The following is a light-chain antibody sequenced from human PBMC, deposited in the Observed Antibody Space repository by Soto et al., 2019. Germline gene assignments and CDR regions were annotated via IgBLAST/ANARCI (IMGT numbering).Light chain of an antibody. Sequence: QSALTQPASVSGSPGQSITISCTGTSSDVGGYNYVSWYQQHPGKAPKLMIYDVSNRPSGVSNRFSGSKSGNTASLTISGLXXEDEADYYCSSYTSSSTYYVFGTGTKVTVL. CDR1: SSDVGGYNY. CDR2: DVS. CDR3: SSYTSSSTYYV. V-gene: IGLV2-14*01. J-gene: IGLJ1*01.